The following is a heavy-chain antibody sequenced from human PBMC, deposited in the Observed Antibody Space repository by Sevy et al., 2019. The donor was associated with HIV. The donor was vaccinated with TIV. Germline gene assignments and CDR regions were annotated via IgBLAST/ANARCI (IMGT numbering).Heavy chain of an antibody. CDR2: IKSKALGGTT. D-gene: IGHD1-26*01. V-gene: IGHV3-49*04. CDR3: TRGSGAQSIFDY. CDR1: GFIFGDYA. Sequence: GGSLRLSCTASGFIFGDYAMSWVRQAPGKGLEWVAFIKSKALGGTTGYAASVKGRFTISRDDSKNIAYLQMNNVKTADTAVYYCTRGSGAQSIFDYWGQGTLVTVSS. J-gene: IGHJ4*02.